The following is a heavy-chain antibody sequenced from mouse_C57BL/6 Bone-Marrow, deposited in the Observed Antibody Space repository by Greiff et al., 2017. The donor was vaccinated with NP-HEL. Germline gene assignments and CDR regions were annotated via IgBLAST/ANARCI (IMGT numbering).Heavy chain of an antibody. D-gene: IGHD2-5*01. CDR2: IYPGSGNT. J-gene: IGHJ4*01. CDR1: GYSFTSYY. Sequence: QVQLQQSGPELVKPGASVKISCKASGYSFTSYYIHWVKQRPGQGLEWIGWIYPGSGNTKYNEKFKGKATLTADTSSSTAYMQLSSLTSEDSAVYYCARCAYYSNCHAMDYWGQGTSVTVSS. V-gene: IGHV1-66*01. CDR3: ARCAYYSNCHAMDY.